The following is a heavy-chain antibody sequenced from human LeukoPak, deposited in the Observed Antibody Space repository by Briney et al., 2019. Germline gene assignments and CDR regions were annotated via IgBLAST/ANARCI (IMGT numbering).Heavy chain of an antibody. V-gene: IGHV4-59*08. CDR2: IYSTGST. Sequence: SETLSLTCTVSGGSISRYYWSWIRQPPGKGLEWVGYIYSTGSTNSNPSLKSQVTISIDTPRNQFSLRLTSVTTADTAVYYCARHESAVGALFYWGQGTLVTVSS. CDR3: ARHESAVGALFY. D-gene: IGHD1-26*01. J-gene: IGHJ4*02. CDR1: GGSISRYY.